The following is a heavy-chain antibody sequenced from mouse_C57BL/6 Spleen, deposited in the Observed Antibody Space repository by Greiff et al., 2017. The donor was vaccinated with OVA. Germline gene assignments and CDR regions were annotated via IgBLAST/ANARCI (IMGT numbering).Heavy chain of an antibody. CDR2: IRSKSNNYAT. CDR3: VRQGAGVDY. V-gene: IGHV10-1*01. Sequence: EVQVVESGGGLVQPKGSLKLSCAASGFSFNTYAMNWVRQAPGKGLEWVARIRSKSNNYATYYADSVKDRFTISRDDSESMLYLQMNNLKTEDTAMYYCVRQGAGVDYWGQGTTLTVSS. CDR1: GFSFNTYA. J-gene: IGHJ2*01.